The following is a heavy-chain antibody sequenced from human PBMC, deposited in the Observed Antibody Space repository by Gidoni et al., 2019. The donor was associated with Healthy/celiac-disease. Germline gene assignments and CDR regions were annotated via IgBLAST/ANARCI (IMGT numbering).Heavy chain of an antibody. V-gene: IGHV3-64*01. Sequence: EVQLVESGGGFVQPGGSLRLSCAASGFTFSSYAMHWVRQAPGKGLEYVSAISSNGGSTYYANSVKGRFTISRDNSKNTLYLQMGSLRAEDMAVYYCARENDGPWDYWGQGTLVTVSS. CDR1: GFTFSSYA. CDR2: ISSNGGST. J-gene: IGHJ4*02. CDR3: ARENDGPWDY. D-gene: IGHD4-17*01.